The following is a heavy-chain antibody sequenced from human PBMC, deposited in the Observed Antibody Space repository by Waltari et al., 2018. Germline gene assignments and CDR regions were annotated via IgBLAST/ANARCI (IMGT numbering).Heavy chain of an antibody. V-gene: IGHV5-51*01. CDR2: IYPGDSDT. D-gene: IGHD3-3*01. CDR3: ARRVTIFGVPNGGWFDP. J-gene: IGHJ5*02. CDR1: GYSFTSYW. Sequence: EVQLVQSGAEVKKPGESLKISCKGSGYSFTSYWIGWVRQMPGKGLEWMGIIYPGDSDTRYSPSCQGQVTISADKSISTAYLQWSSLKASGTAMYYCARRVTIFGVPNGGWFDPWGQGTLVTVSS.